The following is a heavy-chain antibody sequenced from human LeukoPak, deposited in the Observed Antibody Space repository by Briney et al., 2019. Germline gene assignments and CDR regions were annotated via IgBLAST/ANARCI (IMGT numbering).Heavy chain of an antibody. CDR1: GFIFSSYW. D-gene: IGHD2-15*01. V-gene: IGHV3-74*01. J-gene: IGHJ6*03. CDR3: ARVRGDYYMDV. Sequence: GGSLRLSCAASGFIFSSYWMHWVRQAPGKGLVWVSRITSDGSSTTCGDSVKGRFTISRANTKNPLYLQMNRLSAEPTTAHCCARVRGDYYMDVWGKGTTVTVSS. CDR2: ITSDGSST.